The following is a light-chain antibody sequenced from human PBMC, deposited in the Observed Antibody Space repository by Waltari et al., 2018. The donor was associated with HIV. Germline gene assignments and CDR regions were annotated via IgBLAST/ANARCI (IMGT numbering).Light chain of an antibody. CDR1: SSYIGRKT. V-gene: IGLV1-44*01. CDR3: AAWDDSLNVWV. Sequence: QSVRTQPPSASGTPGQMVTISCSGGSSYIGRKTVNWYQKPPGTAPKLFIYVNDHRPSGIPDRFSGSKSGTAASLAISGLQSEDEADYYCAAWDDSLNVWVFGGGTKLTVL. CDR2: VND. J-gene: IGLJ3*02.